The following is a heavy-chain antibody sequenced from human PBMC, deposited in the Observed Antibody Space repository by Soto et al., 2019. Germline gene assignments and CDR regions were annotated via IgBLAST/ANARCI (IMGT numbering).Heavy chain of an antibody. D-gene: IGHD6-13*01. CDR3: ARGGEAAAGSGWFDP. CDR1: GGSFSGYY. CDR2: INHSGST. Sequence: SETLSLTCAVYGGSFSGYYWSWIRQPPGKGLEWIGEINHSGSTNYNPSLKSRVTISVDTSKNQFSLKLSSVTAADTAVYYCARGGEAAAGSGWFDPWGQGTLVTVSS. J-gene: IGHJ5*02. V-gene: IGHV4-34*01.